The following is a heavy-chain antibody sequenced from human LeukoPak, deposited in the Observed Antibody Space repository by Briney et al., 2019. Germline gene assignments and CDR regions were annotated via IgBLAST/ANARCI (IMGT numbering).Heavy chain of an antibody. CDR2: IRNSGGTT. CDR1: GFTLTTYD. Sequence: GGSLTLSCAASGFTLTTYDMSWVRQTPGKQLEWVSTIRNSGGTTYYADSVKGRFTVSRDNSKNTLYLQMNTLSVEDTALYYCARSSSSSFDYWGQGTLVTVSS. D-gene: IGHD6-13*01. V-gene: IGHV3-23*01. J-gene: IGHJ4*02. CDR3: ARSSSSSFDY.